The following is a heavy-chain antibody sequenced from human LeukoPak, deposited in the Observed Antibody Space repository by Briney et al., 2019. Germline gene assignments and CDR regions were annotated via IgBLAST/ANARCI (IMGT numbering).Heavy chain of an antibody. CDR1: GYTFTSYA. Sequence: ASVKVSCKASGYTFTSYAMHWVRQAPGQRLEWMGWINAGNGNTKYSQEFQGRVTITADESTTTAYMEVSSLRSEDTAVYYCARGEVPPHYFDSWGQGTLVTVSS. CDR3: ARGEVPPHYFDS. J-gene: IGHJ4*02. CDR2: INAGNGNT. V-gene: IGHV1-3*03.